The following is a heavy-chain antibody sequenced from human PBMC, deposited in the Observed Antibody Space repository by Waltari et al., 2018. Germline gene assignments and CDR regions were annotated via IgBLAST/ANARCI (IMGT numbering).Heavy chain of an antibody. D-gene: IGHD2-2*01. CDR3: ASIQTYCSSTSCTSFDY. V-gene: IGHV4-31*03. Sequence: QVQLQESGPGLVKPSQTLSLTCTVSGGSISSGGYYWSWIRQHPGKGLEWIGYIYYSGSTYYNPSLKSRVTISVDTSKNQFSLKLSSVTAADTAVYYCASIQTYCSSTSCTSFDYWGQGTLVTVSS. CDR1: GGSISSGGYY. CDR2: IYYSGST. J-gene: IGHJ4*02.